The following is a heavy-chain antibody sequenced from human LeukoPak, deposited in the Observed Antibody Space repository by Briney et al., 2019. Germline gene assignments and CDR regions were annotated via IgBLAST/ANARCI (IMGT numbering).Heavy chain of an antibody. CDR1: GFTLRSYA. V-gene: IGHV3-23*01. D-gene: IGHD3-22*01. J-gene: IGHJ4*02. CDR3: AKDLQRYNYESSGYYITSAFDY. CDR2: ISGSGDST. Sequence: AGGSLRLSCAASGFTLRSYAMSWVRQAPGKGLEWVSAISGSGDSTFYSDSVKGRFTISRDNSKNTLYLQMNSLRAEDTAVYYCAKDLQRYNYESSGYYITSAFDYWGQGTLVTVSS.